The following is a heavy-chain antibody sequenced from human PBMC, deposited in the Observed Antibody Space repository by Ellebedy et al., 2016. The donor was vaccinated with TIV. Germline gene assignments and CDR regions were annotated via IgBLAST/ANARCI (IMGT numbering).Heavy chain of an antibody. CDR2: INQDASRI. Sequence: GESLKISCAASGFTFSDSWMTWVRQAPGKGLEWVANINQDASRIYYLDSVKGRFTVSRDNAKNSLYLQMNSLRAEDTAIYYCAKELVHAIHGFDIWGQGTMVTVSS. CDR3: AKELVHAIHGFDI. J-gene: IGHJ3*02. D-gene: IGHD2-8*02. CDR1: GFTFSDSW. V-gene: IGHV3-7*01.